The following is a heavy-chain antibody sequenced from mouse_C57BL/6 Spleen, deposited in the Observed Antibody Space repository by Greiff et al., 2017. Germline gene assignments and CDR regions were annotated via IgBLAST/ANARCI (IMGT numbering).Heavy chain of an antibody. J-gene: IGHJ1*03. V-gene: IGHV2-2*01. CDR1: GFSLTSYG. Sequence: VKLQESGPGLVQPSQSLSITCTVSGFSLTSYGVHWVRQSPGKGLEWLGVIWSGGSTDYNAAFISRLSISKDNSKSQVFFKMNSLQADDTAIYYCARTGDVEWYFDVWGTGTTVTVSS. CDR3: ARTGDVEWYFDV. D-gene: IGHD3-3*01. CDR2: IWSGGST.